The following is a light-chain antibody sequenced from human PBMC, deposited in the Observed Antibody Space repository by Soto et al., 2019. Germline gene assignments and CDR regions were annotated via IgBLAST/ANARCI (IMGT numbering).Light chain of an antibody. J-gene: IGLJ2*01. Sequence: QSVLTQPASVSGSPGQSITISCTGTSSDVGSYNLVSWYQQHPGKAPKLMIYEGSKRTSGVSTRFSGSKSGNTASLTIAGLEAEDEGDYYCCSYAGSSTFAVFGGGTELTVL. CDR3: CSYAGSSTFAV. V-gene: IGLV2-23*03. CDR1: SSDVGSYNL. CDR2: EGS.